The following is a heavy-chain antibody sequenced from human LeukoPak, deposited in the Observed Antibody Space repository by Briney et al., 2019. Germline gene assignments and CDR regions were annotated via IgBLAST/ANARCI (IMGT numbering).Heavy chain of an antibody. CDR1: GFTFSSYG. CDR2: ISYDGSDK. Sequence: GGSLRLSCAASGFTFSSYGMHWVRQAPGKGLEWVAVISYDGSDKYYADSVKGRFTISRDNSKNTLYLQMNSLRAEDTAVYYCAKDRFRWEGIFDYWGQGTLVTVSS. D-gene: IGHD1-26*01. CDR3: AKDRFRWEGIFDY. J-gene: IGHJ4*02. V-gene: IGHV3-30*18.